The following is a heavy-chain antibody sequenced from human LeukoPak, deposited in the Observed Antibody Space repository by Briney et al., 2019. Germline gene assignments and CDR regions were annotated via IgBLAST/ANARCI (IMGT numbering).Heavy chain of an antibody. V-gene: IGHV4-39*01. CDR2: ISYSGST. CDR1: GGSITTNNYY. CDR3: ARPSMVRSSGSLYYYYMDV. Sequence: SETLSLTCTVSGGSITTNNYYWGWIRQPPGKRLEWIGMISYSGSTYYNPSLKSRVTISRETSKNQFSLKLSSVTAADTAVYYCARPSMVRSSGSLYYYYMDVWGKGTTVTISS. D-gene: IGHD3-10*01. J-gene: IGHJ6*03.